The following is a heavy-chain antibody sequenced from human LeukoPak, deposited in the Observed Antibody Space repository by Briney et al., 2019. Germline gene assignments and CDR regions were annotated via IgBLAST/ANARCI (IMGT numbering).Heavy chain of an antibody. Sequence: SGGSLRLSCAASGFTFSSYWMHWVRQAPGKGLVWVSRINSDGSSTSYADSVKGRFTISRDNAKNTLYLQMNSLRAEDTAVYYCARDYGQYDPPYYYYYGMDVWGQGTTVTVSS. D-gene: IGHD1-1*01. CDR3: ARDYGQYDPPYYYYYGMDV. CDR1: GFTFSSYW. V-gene: IGHV3-74*01. CDR2: INSDGSST. J-gene: IGHJ6*02.